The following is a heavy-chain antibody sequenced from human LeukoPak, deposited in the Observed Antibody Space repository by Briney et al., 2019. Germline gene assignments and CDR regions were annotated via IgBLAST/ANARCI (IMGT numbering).Heavy chain of an antibody. D-gene: IGHD2-8*01. J-gene: IGHJ6*02. V-gene: IGHV3-7*03. CDR3: ARGCGLDV. CDR1: GFTFSSYW. CDR2: INHNGNVN. Sequence: GGSLRLSCAASGFTFSSYWMNWARQAPGEGLEWVASINHNGNVNYYVVSVKGRFTISRDNAKNSLYLQMSNLKAEDTAVYCCARGCGLDVWGQGATVTVSS.